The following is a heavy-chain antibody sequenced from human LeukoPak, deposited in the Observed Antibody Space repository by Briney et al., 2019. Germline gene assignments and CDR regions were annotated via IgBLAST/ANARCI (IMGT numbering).Heavy chain of an antibody. CDR3: ARREFLFDP. J-gene: IGHJ5*02. V-gene: IGHV1-2*02. CDR1: RNTFTVHY. Sequence: SEKVSCKASRNTFTVHYIHWLRQAPAPGREWMGWINARTGGTSYAQKVPGRVTMTADTSIDSGFMELSRLTYDDTAVYDWARREFLFDPGGQGSLVTVSS. CDR2: INARTGGT. D-gene: IGHD3-10*01.